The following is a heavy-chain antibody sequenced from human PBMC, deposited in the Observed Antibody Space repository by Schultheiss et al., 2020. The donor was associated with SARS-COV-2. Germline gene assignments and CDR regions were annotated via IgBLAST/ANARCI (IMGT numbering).Heavy chain of an antibody. Sequence: GGSLRLSCAASGFRFNTYAMHWVRQAPGKGLEWVAVISSDGNNKYYADSVKGRFTISRDNAKNSLYLQMNSLRAEDTAVYYCASLNGYSSSWYGYYYYYYMDVWGKGTTVTVSS. CDR2: ISSDGNNK. V-gene: IGHV3-30*03. D-gene: IGHD6-13*01. J-gene: IGHJ6*03. CDR1: GFRFNTYA. CDR3: ASLNGYSSSWYGYYYYYYMDV.